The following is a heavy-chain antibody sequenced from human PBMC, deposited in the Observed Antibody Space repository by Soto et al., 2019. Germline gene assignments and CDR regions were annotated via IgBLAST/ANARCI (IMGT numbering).Heavy chain of an antibody. D-gene: IGHD3-10*01. CDR3: ARLPIVLLWFGSAPDYFDY. CDR2: IYPGDSDT. CDR1: GYSFTSYW. V-gene: IGHV5-51*01. J-gene: IGHJ4*02. Sequence: PGESLKISCKGSGYSFTSYWIGWVRQMPGKGLEWMGIIYPGDSDTRYSPSFQGQVTISADKSISTAYLQWSSLKASDTAMYYCARLPIVLLWFGSAPDYFDYWGQGTLVTVSS.